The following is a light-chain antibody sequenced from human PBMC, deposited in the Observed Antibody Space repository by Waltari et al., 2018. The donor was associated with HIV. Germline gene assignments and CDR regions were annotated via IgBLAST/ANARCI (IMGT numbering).Light chain of an antibody. J-gene: IGLJ3*02. V-gene: IGLV3-25*03. CDR3: QAVDSDSSYWV. Sequence: SYELTQPPSVSVSPGQTARITCSGNALPKKYAYWYQQKPGRAPLVIIYKDTGRPSGMPERCACSGSGTIVTLTSSGVQAEDEADYYCQAVDSDSSYWVFGGGTKVTVL. CDR2: KDT. CDR1: ALPKKY.